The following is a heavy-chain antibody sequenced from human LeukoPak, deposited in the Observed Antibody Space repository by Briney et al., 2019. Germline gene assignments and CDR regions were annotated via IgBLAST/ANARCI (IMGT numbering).Heavy chain of an antibody. V-gene: IGHV1-2*02. CDR1: GYTFTGYY. CDR2: INPNSGGT. CDR3: ARDLVDTAMVTVYYYYGMDV. J-gene: IGHJ6*02. Sequence: WASVKVSCKASGYTFTGYYMHWVRQAPGQGLEWMGWINPNSGGTNYAQKFQGRVTMTRDTSISTAYMELSRLRSDDTAVYYCARDLVDTAMVTVYYYYGMDVWGQGTTVTVSS. D-gene: IGHD5-18*01.